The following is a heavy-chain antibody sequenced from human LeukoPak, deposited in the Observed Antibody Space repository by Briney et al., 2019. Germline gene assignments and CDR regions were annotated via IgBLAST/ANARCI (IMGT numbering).Heavy chain of an antibody. CDR2: IYYSGRT. J-gene: IGHJ4*02. V-gene: IGHV4-59*12. CDR3: ARIAYSSSTDY. D-gene: IGHD6-6*01. Sequence: SETLSLTCTVSGGSISNYYWSWVRQPPGKGLEWIGYIYYSGRTTYNPSLKSRLTISVDTSKNHFSLRLSSVTAADTAVYYCARIAYSSSTDYWGQGTLVTVSS. CDR1: GGSISNYY.